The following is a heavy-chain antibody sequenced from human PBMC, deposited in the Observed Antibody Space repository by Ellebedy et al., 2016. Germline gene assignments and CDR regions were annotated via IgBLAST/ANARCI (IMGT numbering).Heavy chain of an antibody. J-gene: IGHJ5*02. CDR3: ARDTRDGVGTSEAFYDP. V-gene: IGHV1-18*01. CDR2: SNNR. CDR1: GYTFMNYD. D-gene: IGHD4-23*01. Sequence: ASVKVSCXASGYTFMNYDISWVRQAPGQGLEWMGGSNNRNHAQKFQGRVSMTTDTSTRTAYMELRSLRFDDTAVYYCARDTRDGVGTSEAFYDPWGQGTLVTVS.